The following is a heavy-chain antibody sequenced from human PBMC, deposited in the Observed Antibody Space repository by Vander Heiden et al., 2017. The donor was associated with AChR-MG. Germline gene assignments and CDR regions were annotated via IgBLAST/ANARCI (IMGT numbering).Heavy chain of an antibody. CDR3: ARDREMATMEIDY. D-gene: IGHD5-12*01. V-gene: IGHV1-46*01. CDR1: GYTFPSHY. J-gene: IGHJ4*02. CDR2: INPSGGSS. Sequence: QVQLLQPGAEVTKPGASVRVSCNASGYTFPSHYMHRLRLAPGQGLEWMGIINPSGGSSSYAQKFQGRLTMTRDTSTSTVYMELSSLRSEDTAVYYCARDREMATMEIDYWGQGTLVTVSS.